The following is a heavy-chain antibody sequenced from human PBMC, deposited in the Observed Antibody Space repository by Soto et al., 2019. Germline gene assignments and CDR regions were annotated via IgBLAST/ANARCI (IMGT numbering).Heavy chain of an antibody. J-gene: IGHJ4*02. CDR3: ARATDFWSGFMY. V-gene: IGHV3-21*01. CDR1: VFTFISYS. CDR2: ISSSSSYI. D-gene: IGHD3-3*01. Sequence: GWSLRLSCASSVFTFISYSMNWVRQAPGKGLEWVSSISSSSSYIYYADSVKGRFTISRDNAKNSLYLQMNSLRAEDTAVYYCARATDFWSGFMYWGQGTLVTVSS.